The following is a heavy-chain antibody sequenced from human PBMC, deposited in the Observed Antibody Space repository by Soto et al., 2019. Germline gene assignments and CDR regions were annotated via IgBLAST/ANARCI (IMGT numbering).Heavy chain of an antibody. V-gene: IGHV4-59*01. D-gene: IGHD3-10*02. J-gene: IGHJ5*02. CDR2: IYYSDIT. Sequence: SETLSLTCTVSGGSISDYYWSWIRQFPGKGLEWIGYIYYSDITNYNLSLKSRVAISVDTSKSLFSLKLSSVTAADTAVYYCAKDQLYIRGVIHNWFDPWGQGTLVTVSS. CDR1: GGSISDYY. CDR3: AKDQLYIRGVIHNWFDP.